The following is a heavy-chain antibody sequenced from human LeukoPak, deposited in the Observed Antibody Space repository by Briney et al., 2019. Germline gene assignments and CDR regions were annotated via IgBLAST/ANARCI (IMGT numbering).Heavy chain of an antibody. V-gene: IGHV4-59*12. CDR1: GGSISSYY. CDR2: IYYSGST. CDR3: ASSGWYYWFDP. Sequence: SETLCLTCTVSGGSISSYYWSWIRQPPGKGLEWIGYIYYSGSTNYNPSLKSRVTMSVDTSKNQFSLKLSSVTAADTAVYYRASSGWYYWFDPWGQGTLVTVSS. J-gene: IGHJ5*02. D-gene: IGHD6-19*01.